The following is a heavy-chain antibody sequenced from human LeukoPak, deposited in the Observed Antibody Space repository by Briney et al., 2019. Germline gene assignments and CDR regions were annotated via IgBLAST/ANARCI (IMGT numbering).Heavy chain of an antibody. CDR3: AKGRGMIIVVSFDY. CDR2: ISGSGGST. Sequence: PGGSLRLSCAASGFTFSSYAMSWVRQAPGKGLEWVSAISGSGGSTYYADSVKGRFTISRDNSKNTLYLQVNSLRAEDTAVYYCAKGRGMIIVVSFDYWGQGTLVTVSS. J-gene: IGHJ4*02. V-gene: IGHV3-23*01. D-gene: IGHD3-22*01. CDR1: GFTFSSYA.